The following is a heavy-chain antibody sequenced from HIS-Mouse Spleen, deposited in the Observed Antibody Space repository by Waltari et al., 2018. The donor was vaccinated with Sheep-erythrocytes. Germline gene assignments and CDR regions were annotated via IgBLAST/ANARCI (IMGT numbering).Heavy chain of an antibody. Sequence: EVQLVESGGGLVKPGGSLRLSCAASGFTFSSYSMNWVRQAPGKGLEWVSSISSSSSYIYYAESGKGRFTISRDNAKNSLYLQMNSLRAEDTAVYYCARVASGATFDYWGQGTLVTVSS. D-gene: IGHD1-26*01. V-gene: IGHV3-21*01. J-gene: IGHJ4*02. CDR1: GFTFSSYS. CDR2: ISSSSSYI. CDR3: ARVASGATFDY.